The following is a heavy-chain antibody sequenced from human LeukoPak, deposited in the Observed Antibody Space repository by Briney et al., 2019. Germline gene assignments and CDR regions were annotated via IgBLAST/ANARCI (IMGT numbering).Heavy chain of an antibody. Sequence: SVKVSCKASGGTFSSYAISWVRQAPGQGLEWMGGIIPIFGTANYAQKFQGRVTVTADKSTSTAYMELSSLRSEDTAVYYCAREGVVPAARGAFDIWGQGTMVTVSS. J-gene: IGHJ3*02. V-gene: IGHV1-69*06. CDR3: AREGVVPAARGAFDI. CDR2: IIPIFGTA. D-gene: IGHD2-2*01. CDR1: GGTFSSYA.